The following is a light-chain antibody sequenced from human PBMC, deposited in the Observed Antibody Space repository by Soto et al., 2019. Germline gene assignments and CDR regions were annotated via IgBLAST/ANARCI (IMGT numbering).Light chain of an antibody. CDR2: KAS. CDR1: QSISDW. V-gene: IGKV1-5*03. CDR3: QQYNNLWT. Sequence: DIQMTRSPSTLSASVGDRVTITCRASQSISDWLAWYQQKPGKAPKLLIYKASSLESGVPSRFSGSGSGTEFTLTISSRQPDDFATYYCQQYNNLWTFGQGTKVEIK. J-gene: IGKJ1*01.